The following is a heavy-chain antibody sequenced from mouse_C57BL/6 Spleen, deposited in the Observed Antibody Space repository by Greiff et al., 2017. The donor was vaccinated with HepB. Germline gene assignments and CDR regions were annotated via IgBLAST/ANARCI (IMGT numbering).Heavy chain of an antibody. CDR1: GYTFTSYW. CDR3: ARGATVVEGYFDV. D-gene: IGHD1-1*01. V-gene: IGHV1-7*01. Sequence: QVHVKQSGAELAKPGASVKLSCKASGYTFTSYWMHWVKQRPGQGLEWIGYINPSSGYTKYNQKFKDKATLTADKSSSTAYMQLSSLTYEDSAVYYCARGATVVEGYFDVWGTGTTVTVSS. J-gene: IGHJ1*03. CDR2: INPSSGYT.